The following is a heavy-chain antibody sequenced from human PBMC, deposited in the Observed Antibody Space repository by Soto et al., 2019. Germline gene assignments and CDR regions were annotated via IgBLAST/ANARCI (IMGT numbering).Heavy chain of an antibody. D-gene: IGHD2-21*01. V-gene: IGHV3-48*01. J-gene: IGHJ3*02. Sequence: PGGSLRLSWAASGFTFTSYSMNWVRQAPGKGLEWVSYIRGTTHYADSVKGRFTISRDNARSSLYLQMNSLRADDTAVYYCARDDSFAFDIWGQGAMVTVSS. CDR2: IRGTT. CDR1: GFTFTSYS. CDR3: ARDDSFAFDI.